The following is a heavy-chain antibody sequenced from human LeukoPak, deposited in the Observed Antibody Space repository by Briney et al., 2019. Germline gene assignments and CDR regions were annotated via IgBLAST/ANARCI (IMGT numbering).Heavy chain of an antibody. J-gene: IGHJ4*02. CDR1: GGSFSNYY. V-gene: IGHV4-59*01. D-gene: IGHD6-13*01. Sequence: SETLSLTCAVSGGSFSNYYWSWIRQSPGKGLEWLGYNYYSGNTNYNPSLKSRVTISVDTSKNQFSLKLSSVTAADTAVYYCARVQLQQLVRGTIDYWGQGALVTVSS. CDR3: ARVQLQQLVRGTIDY. CDR2: NYYSGNT.